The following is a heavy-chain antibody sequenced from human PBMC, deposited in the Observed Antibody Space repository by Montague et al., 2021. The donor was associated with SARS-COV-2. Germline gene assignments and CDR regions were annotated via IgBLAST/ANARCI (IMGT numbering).Heavy chain of an antibody. J-gene: IGHJ4*02. D-gene: IGHD2-2*02. Sequence: SETLSLTCAVYGGSLTSNYWTWVRQAPGKGLEWIGECNQSGRTTXXNPSLLGRVTISVDMSRNQVFLTLNSVTVADTAVYYCARVPLYLDGFDFWGQGDLVTV. V-gene: IGHV4-34*01. CDR2: CNQSGRTT. CDR1: GGSLTSNY. CDR3: ARVPLYLDGFDF.